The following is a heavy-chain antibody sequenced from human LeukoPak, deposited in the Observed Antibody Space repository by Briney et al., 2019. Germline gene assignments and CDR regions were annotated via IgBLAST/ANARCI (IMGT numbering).Heavy chain of an antibody. CDR3: ARDAPTIFGVVIMAYYFDY. Sequence: GGSLRLSCAASGFSFSSHWMSWVRQAPGKGLEWAANIKQDGSEKHYVDSVKGRFTISRDNAKNSLYLQMNSLRAEDTAVYYCARDAPTIFGVVIMAYYFDYWGQGTLVTVSS. CDR2: IKQDGSEK. J-gene: IGHJ4*02. CDR1: GFSFSSHW. V-gene: IGHV3-7*01. D-gene: IGHD3-3*01.